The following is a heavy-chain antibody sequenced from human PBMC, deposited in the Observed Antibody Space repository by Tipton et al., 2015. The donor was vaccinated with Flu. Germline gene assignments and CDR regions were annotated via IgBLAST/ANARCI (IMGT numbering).Heavy chain of an antibody. CDR2: ISHSGRT. V-gene: IGHV4-38-2*01. J-gene: IGHJ4*02. D-gene: IGHD3-10*01. CDR3: ARSTYYYGSGTSDF. CDR1: AYSISSGYY. Sequence: LRLSCAVSAYSISSGYYWGWIRQPPGKGLEWIGSISHSGRTYYKPSLKSRVTTSLDTSENQLSLNLRFVTAADTAVYYCARSTYYYGSGTSDFWGQGTLVTVSS.